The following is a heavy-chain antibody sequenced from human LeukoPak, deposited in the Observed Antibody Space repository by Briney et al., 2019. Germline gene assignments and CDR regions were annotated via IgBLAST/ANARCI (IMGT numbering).Heavy chain of an antibody. V-gene: IGHV3-48*03. J-gene: IGHJ3*02. CDR3: VTPTSPQDDAFDI. Sequence: PTGGSLRLSCAASGFTFSSYEMNWVRQAPGKGLEWVSYISSSGSTIYYADSVKGRSTISRDNAKNSLYLQMNSLRAEDTAVYYCVTPTSPQDDAFDIWGQGTMVTVSS. CDR1: GFTFSSYE. D-gene: IGHD6-6*01. CDR2: ISSSGSTI.